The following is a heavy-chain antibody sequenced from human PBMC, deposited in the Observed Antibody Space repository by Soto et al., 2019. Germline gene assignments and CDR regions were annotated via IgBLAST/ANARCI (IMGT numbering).Heavy chain of an antibody. CDR1: GYTFTSYD. Sequence: QVQLVQSGAEVKKPGASVKVSCKASGYTFTSYDINWVRQATGQGLEWMGWMNPNSANTAYAQKFQGRVTMTRNTSISTAYMELSSLRSEDTAVYYCASEKSSGYYYDYWGQGTLVTVSS. CDR3: ASEKSSGYYYDY. V-gene: IGHV1-8*01. CDR2: MNPNSANT. J-gene: IGHJ4*02. D-gene: IGHD3-22*01.